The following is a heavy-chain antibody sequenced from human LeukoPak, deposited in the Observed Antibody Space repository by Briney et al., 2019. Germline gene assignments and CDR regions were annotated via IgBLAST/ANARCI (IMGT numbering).Heavy chain of an antibody. V-gene: IGHV4-59*01. J-gene: IGHJ3*02. CDR1: GGSISSYY. CDR2: IYYSGSN. CDR3: ARVGASTIWSGYTDAFDI. D-gene: IGHD3-3*01. Sequence: PSETLSLTCTVSGGSISSYYWSWIRQPPGKGLEWIGYIYYSGSNNYNPSLKSRVTISVDTSKNQFSLQLSSVTAADTAVYYCARVGASTIWSGYTDAFDIWGQGTMVTVSS.